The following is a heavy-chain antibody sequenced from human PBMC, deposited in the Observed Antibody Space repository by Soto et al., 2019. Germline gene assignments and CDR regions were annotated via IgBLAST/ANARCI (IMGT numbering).Heavy chain of an antibody. J-gene: IGHJ4*02. Sequence: GGSLRLSCAASGFTFSSYAMGWVRQAPGKGLEWVSVISGSDDSTYYADSVKGRFTISRDNSKNTLYLQMNSLRAEDTAVYYSAKRSSSSTFDYWGQGTLVTVSS. D-gene: IGHD6-6*01. CDR2: ISGSDDST. CDR1: GFTFSSYA. CDR3: AKRSSSSTFDY. V-gene: IGHV3-23*01.